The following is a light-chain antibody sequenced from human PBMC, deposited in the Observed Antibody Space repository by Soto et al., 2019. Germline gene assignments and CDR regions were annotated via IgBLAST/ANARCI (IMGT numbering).Light chain of an antibody. CDR2: DAS. J-gene: IGKJ4*01. V-gene: IGKV3-11*01. CDR3: QQRSVWPST. Sequence: EIVLTQSPATLSLSPGEIAALSCRASQSVSSYLAWYQQKPGQAPRLLIYDASKRAPGIPARFTGSGSGTDFTLTNSSLEPEDFAVYFCQQRSVWPSTFGGGTKVEI. CDR1: QSVSSY.